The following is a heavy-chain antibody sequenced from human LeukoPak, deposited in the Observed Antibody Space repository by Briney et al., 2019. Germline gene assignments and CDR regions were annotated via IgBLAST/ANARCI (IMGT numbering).Heavy chain of an antibody. CDR3: ARDYRKIAARREFDY. J-gene: IGHJ4*02. V-gene: IGHV3-21*01. CDR1: GFTFSSYS. Sequence: TGGSLRLSCAASGFTFSSYSMNWVRQAPGKGLEWVSSISSSSSYIYYADSVKGRFTISRDNAKNSLYLQMNRLRAEDTAVYYCARDYRKIAARREFDYWGQGTLVTVSS. D-gene: IGHD6-6*01. CDR2: ISSSSSYI.